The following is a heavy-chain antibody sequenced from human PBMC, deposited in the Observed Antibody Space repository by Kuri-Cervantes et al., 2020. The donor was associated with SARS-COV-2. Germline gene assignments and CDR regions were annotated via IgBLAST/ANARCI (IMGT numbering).Heavy chain of an antibody. Sequence: GESLKISCAASGFTVSSNYMSWVRQAPGKGLEWVSVIYSGGSTYYADSVKGRFTISRDNSKNTLYLQMNSLRAEDTAVYYCAKGTPFDPWGQGTLVTVSS. V-gene: IGHV3-66*02. CDR1: GFTVSSNY. J-gene: IGHJ5*02. CDR3: AKGTPFDP. CDR2: IYSGGST.